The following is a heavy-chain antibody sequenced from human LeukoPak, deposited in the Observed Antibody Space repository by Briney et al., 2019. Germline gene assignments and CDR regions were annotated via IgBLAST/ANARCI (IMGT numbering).Heavy chain of an antibody. CDR1: GFTFSSFS. J-gene: IGHJ3*01. CDR3: AKCRTTCYANGFDF. V-gene: IGHV3-23*01. Sequence: PGGSLRLSCPASGFTFSSFSMSWVRQAPGKSLEWGAAISGSGGDTHYADSVKGRFTISRDNSKNTLHLQMNSLRAEDTAVYYCAKCRTTCYANGFDFWGQGTKVTVSS. CDR2: ISGSGGDT. D-gene: IGHD2-2*01.